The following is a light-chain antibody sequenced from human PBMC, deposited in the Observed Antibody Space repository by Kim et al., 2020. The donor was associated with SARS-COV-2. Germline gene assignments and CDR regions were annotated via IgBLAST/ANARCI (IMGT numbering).Light chain of an antibody. CDR2: DVN. Sequence: QSITISCTGTSRDIGTYNFVSWYQQPPGKAPKLIIFDVNDRPSGVSDRFSGSKSANTASLTISGLQAEDEADYYCSSFTSTSSPYVFGTGTQLTVL. V-gene: IGLV2-14*03. CDR3: SSFTSTSSPYV. J-gene: IGLJ1*01. CDR1: SRDIGTYNF.